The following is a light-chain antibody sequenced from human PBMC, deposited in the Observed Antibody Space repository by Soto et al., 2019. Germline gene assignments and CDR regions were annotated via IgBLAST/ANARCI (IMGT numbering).Light chain of an antibody. CDR2: DNN. Sequence: QSVLTQPPSVSAAPGQKVTISCSGSSSNIGNNYVSWYQQLPGTAPKLLIYDNNKRPSGIPDRFSGSKSGTSATLGSTGLQTGDEDDYYCGTWDSSLSAYVFGTGTKLTVL. CDR1: SSNIGNNY. J-gene: IGLJ1*01. CDR3: GTWDSSLSAYV. V-gene: IGLV1-51*01.